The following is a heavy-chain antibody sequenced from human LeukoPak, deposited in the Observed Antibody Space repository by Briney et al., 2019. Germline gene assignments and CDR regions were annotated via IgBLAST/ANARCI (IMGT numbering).Heavy chain of an antibody. J-gene: IGHJ6*03. V-gene: IGHV3-30*02. CDR1: GFSLSSYG. Sequence: GGTLRLSCAASGFSLSSYGQHWVRQAPGKGLEWVAFIRYDGTNKYYADSVKSRFTISRDNSKNTLYLQMNRPRDEDTAVYYGAKDREDSMDVWGKGTTVTISS. CDR2: IRYDGTNK. CDR3: AKDREDSMDV.